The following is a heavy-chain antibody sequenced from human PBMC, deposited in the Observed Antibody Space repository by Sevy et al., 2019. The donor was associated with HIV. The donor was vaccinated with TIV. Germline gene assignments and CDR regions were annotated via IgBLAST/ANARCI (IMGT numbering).Heavy chain of an antibody. J-gene: IGHJ4*02. Sequence: ASVKVSCKVSGHTLSEFAMHWVRLAPGKGLEWMGTFDPEDGKTLHAQKFQGRVTMTEDTSTDTAYMEVKNLRSEETAVYYCSKKKDYHGNRGYPFDYRGPGNPGTVS. D-gene: IGHD3-22*01. CDR2: FDPEDGKT. V-gene: IGHV1-24*01. CDR3: SKKKDYHGNRGYPFDY. CDR1: GHTLSEFA.